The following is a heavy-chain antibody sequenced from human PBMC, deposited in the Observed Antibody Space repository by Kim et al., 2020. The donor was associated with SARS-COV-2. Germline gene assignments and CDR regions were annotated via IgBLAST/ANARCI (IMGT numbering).Heavy chain of an antibody. CDR1: GGSISSYY. CDR2: FYYSGST. CDR3: ARDLVVPGLSFGDYYYGM. J-gene: IGHJ6*01. V-gene: IGHV4-59*01. D-gene: IGHD2-2*01. Sequence: SETLSLTCTVSGGSISSYYWSWIRQPPGKGLEWIGYFYYSGSTNYNPSLKSRVTISVDTSKNQFSLKLSSVTAADTAVYYWARDLVVPGLSFGDYYYGM.